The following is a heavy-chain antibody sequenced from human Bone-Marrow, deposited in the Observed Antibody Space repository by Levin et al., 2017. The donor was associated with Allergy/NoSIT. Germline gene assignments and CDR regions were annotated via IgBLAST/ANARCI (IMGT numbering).Heavy chain of an antibody. CDR2: ITNSGRT. D-gene: IGHD4-23*01. V-gene: IGHV3-23*01. CDR1: GFTFNNYA. Sequence: GGSLRLSCAASGFTFNNYAMSWVRQAPGKGLEWVSAITNSGRTYYTDSVKGRFTVSRDNSKNTLYLQMNSLRADDTAVYYCAKEMTTVVPVFDYWGQGTLVTVSS. J-gene: IGHJ4*02. CDR3: AKEMTTVVPVFDY.